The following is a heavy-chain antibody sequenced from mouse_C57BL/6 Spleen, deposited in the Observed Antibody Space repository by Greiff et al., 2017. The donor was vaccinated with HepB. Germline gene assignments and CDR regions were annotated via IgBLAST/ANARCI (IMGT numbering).Heavy chain of an antibody. D-gene: IGHD1-1*01. Sequence: VQLKQSGTVLARPGASVKMSCKTSGYTFTSYWMHWVKQRPGQGLEWIGAIYPGNSDTSYNQKFKGKAKLTAVTSASTAYMELSSLTNEDSAVYYCTSYYYGSSYDFDYWGQGTTLTVSS. J-gene: IGHJ2*01. CDR2: IYPGNSDT. CDR1: GYTFTSYW. V-gene: IGHV1-5*01. CDR3: TSYYYGSSYDFDY.